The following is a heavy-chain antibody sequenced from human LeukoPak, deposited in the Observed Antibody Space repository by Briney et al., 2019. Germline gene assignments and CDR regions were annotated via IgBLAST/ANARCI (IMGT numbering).Heavy chain of an antibody. CDR1: GGTFSSYA. V-gene: IGHV1-69*05. Sequence: SVKVSCKASGGTFSSYAISWVRPAPGQGHEWMGRIIPIFGTANYAQKFQGRVTVTTDESTSTAYMELSSLRSEDTAVYYCAAAPYYDSSGYPYYYYYYYMDVWGKGTTVTVSS. J-gene: IGHJ6*03. CDR2: IIPIFGTA. D-gene: IGHD3-22*01. CDR3: AAAPYYDSSGYPYYYYYYYMDV.